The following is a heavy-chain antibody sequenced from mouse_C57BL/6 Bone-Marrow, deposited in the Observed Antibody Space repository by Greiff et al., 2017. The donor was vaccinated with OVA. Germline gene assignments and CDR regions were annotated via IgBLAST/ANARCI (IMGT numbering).Heavy chain of an antibody. V-gene: IGHV14-2*01. CDR3: AKDYGSPYWYFDV. J-gene: IGHJ1*03. CDR2: IDPEDGET. D-gene: IGHD1-1*01. CDR1: GFNIKDYY. Sequence: VQLKQSGAELVKPGASVKLSCTASGFNIKDYYMHWVKQRTEQGLEWIGRIDPEDGETKYAPKFQGKATITADTSSNTAYLQLSSLTSEDTAVYYCAKDYGSPYWYFDVWGTGTTVTVSS.